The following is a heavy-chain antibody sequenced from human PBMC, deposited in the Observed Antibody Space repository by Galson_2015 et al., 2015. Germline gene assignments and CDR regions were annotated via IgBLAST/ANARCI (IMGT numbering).Heavy chain of an antibody. CDR2: ICWDDDK. Sequence: PALVKPTQTLTLTCTFSGFSLTTNGVGVGWIRQPPGKALEWLGVICWDDDKRYSPSLRSRVTITKDTSKNQVVLTMTNMDPVDTGTYYCAHGRWKIFAFEIWGQGTRVTVSS. V-gene: IGHV2-5*02. CDR1: GFSLTTNGVG. CDR3: AHGRWKIFAFEI. D-gene: IGHD1-1*01. J-gene: IGHJ3*02.